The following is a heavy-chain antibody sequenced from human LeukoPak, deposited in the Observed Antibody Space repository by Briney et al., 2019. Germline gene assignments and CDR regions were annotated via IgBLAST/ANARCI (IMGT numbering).Heavy chain of an antibody. CDR1: GGSFSGYY. Sequence: PSETLSLTCAVYGGSFSGYYWSWIRPPPGKGLEWIGEINHSGSTNYNPSLKSRVTISVDTSKNQFSLKLSSVTAADTAVYYCASARRRGSYYYYYYYMDVWGKGTTVTVSS. J-gene: IGHJ6*03. CDR2: INHSGST. V-gene: IGHV4-34*01. D-gene: IGHD5-12*01. CDR3: ASARRRGSYYYYYYYMDV.